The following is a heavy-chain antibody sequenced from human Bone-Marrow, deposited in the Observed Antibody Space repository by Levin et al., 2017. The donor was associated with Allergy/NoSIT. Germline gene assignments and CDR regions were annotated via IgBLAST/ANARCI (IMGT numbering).Heavy chain of an antibody. D-gene: IGHD3-3*01. J-gene: IGHJ6*02. CDR1: GYTFTSYY. Sequence: GESLKISCKASGYTFTSYYMHWVRQAPGQGLEWMGIINPSGGSTSYAQKFQGRVTMTRDTSTSTVYMELSSLRSEDTAVYYCARGRRPYDFWSGYYNAVYGMDVWGQGTTVTVSS. CDR3: ARGRRPYDFWSGYYNAVYGMDV. V-gene: IGHV1-46*01. CDR2: INPSGGST.